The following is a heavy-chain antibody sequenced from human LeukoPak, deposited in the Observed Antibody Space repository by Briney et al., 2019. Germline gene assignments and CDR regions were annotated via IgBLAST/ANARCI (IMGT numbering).Heavy chain of an antibody. CDR2: INSDGSST. Sequence: GGSLRLSCAASGFTLSSYRMHWVRQAPGKGLVWVSRINSDGSSTSYADSVKGRFTISRDNAKHTLYLQMNRLRAEDTAVYYCARVGPYCSGGSCYDYWGQGTLVTVSS. CDR1: GFTLSSYR. J-gene: IGHJ4*02. V-gene: IGHV3-74*01. CDR3: ARVGPYCSGGSCYDY. D-gene: IGHD2-15*01.